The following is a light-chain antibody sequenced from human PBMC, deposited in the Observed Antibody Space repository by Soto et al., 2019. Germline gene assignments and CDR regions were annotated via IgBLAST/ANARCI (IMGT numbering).Light chain of an antibody. CDR2: GAS. CDR3: QQYNNWPIT. V-gene: IGKV3-15*01. J-gene: IGKJ4*01. Sequence: EIVMTQSQATLSVSPGERATLSCRASQSVSSNLAWYQQKPGQAPRLLIYGASTRATGIPARFSGSGSGTEFTLTISSLQSEDFAVYYCQQYNNWPITFGGGTKVEIK. CDR1: QSVSSN.